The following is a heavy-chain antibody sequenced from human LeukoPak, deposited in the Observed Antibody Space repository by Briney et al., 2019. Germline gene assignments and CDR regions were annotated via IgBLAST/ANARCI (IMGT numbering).Heavy chain of an antibody. CDR2: ITGGGGST. CDR1: GFTFSNFA. J-gene: IGHJ4*02. CDR3: AIEIRGVN. D-gene: IGHD3-10*01. V-gene: IGHV3-23*01. Sequence: GGSLRLSCAASGFTFSNFAMSWVRQAPVKGLEWVSTITGGGGSTYYADSVKGRFTISRDNSKNTLFLQMNSLRAEDTAVYYCAIEIRGVNWGQGTLVTVSS.